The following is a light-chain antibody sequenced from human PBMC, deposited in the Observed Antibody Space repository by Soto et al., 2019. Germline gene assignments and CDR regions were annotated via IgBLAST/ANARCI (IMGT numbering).Light chain of an antibody. Sequence: SALTQPAPLSGSPGQSITISCTGTSSDVGGYNYVSWYQQHPGKAPKFMIYDVSNRPSGVSNRFSGSKSGNTASLTISGLQAEDEADYYCCSYTTSNTRQIVFGTGTKVTVL. V-gene: IGLV2-14*01. CDR3: CSYTTSNTRQIV. CDR2: DVS. J-gene: IGLJ1*01. CDR1: SSDVGGYNY.